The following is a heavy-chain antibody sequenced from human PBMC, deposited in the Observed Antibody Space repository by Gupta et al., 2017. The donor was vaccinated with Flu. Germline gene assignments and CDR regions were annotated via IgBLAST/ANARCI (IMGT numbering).Heavy chain of an antibody. CDR1: GGSISSSSYY. CDR2: IYYSGTT. J-gene: IGHJ4*02. D-gene: IGHD2-2*01. CDR3: AREDVVVFAAALPHFDY. Sequence: QLQLQESGPGLVKPSETLSLTCTVSGGSISSSSYYWGWIRQPPGKGLEWIGSIYYSGTTHYNLSRFIRVTMSVDTSTNQFSLSLSSGTAADTAVYYCAREDVVVFAAALPHFDYWCQGSLVTVSS. V-gene: IGHV4-39*02.